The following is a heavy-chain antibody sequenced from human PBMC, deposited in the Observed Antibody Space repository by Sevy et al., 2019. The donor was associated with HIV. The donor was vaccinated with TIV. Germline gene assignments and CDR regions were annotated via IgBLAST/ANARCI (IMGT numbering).Heavy chain of an antibody. CDR3: VSLFWAYRSGWSYFDY. CDR2: IFSSGST. J-gene: IGHJ4*02. V-gene: IGHV3-66*02. CDR1: GFTVNDKY. D-gene: IGHD6-19*01. Sequence: GGSLRLSCAISGFTVNDKYIIWVRQAPGKGLEWVSVIFSSGSTYYADSAKGRFTISRDNSKNTVDLQMNSVRTEDRAVYYWVSLFWAYRSGWSYFDYWGQGTLVTVSS.